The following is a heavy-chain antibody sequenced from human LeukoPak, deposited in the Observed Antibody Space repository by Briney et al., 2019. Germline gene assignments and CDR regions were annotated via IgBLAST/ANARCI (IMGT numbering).Heavy chain of an antibody. D-gene: IGHD3-22*01. J-gene: IGHJ1*01. CDR3: ARSYYDSSGYFEAEYFHH. CDR1: GESFSGYYY. CDR2: INHSGST. V-gene: IGHV4-34*01. Sequence: SETLSLTCGVYGESFSGYYYWSWIRQPPGKGLEWIAEINHSGSTNYNPSLKSRATISIDTSRNQFSLKLSSVTAADTAMYYCARSYYDSSGYFEAEYFHHWGQGSLVTVSS.